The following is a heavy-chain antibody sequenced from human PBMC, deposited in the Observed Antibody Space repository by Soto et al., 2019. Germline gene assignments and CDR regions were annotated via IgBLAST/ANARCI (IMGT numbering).Heavy chain of an antibody. CDR2: IIPIFGTA. CDR1: GGTFSSYA. Sequence: SVKVSCKASGGTFSSYAIIWVRQAPGQGLEWMGGIIPIFGTANYAQKFQGRVTITADESTSTAYMELSSLRSEDTAVYYCARASAIIAVAGPFDYWGQGTLVTVSS. CDR3: ARASAIIAVAGPFDY. D-gene: IGHD6-19*01. V-gene: IGHV1-69*13. J-gene: IGHJ4*02.